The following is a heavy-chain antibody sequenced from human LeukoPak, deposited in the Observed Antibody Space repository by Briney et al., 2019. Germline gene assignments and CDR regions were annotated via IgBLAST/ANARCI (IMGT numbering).Heavy chain of an antibody. CDR2: IYHSGST. Sequence: SETLSLTCTVFGYFISSGFYWGWIRQPPGKGLEWVGSIYHSGSTDYNESLKSRVTITVDTSQNQISLKLRSVTAADTGVYYCVGRGSNSGTFDVWGPGTMVIVSS. D-gene: IGHD6-13*01. J-gene: IGHJ3*01. CDR3: VGRGSNSGTFDV. V-gene: IGHV4-38-2*02. CDR1: GYFISSGFY.